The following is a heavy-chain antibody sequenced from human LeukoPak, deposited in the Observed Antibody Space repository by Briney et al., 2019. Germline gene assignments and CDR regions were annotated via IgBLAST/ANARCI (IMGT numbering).Heavy chain of an antibody. D-gene: IGHD2-2*01. CDR3: AKDLGYQLPPNWFDP. Sequence: GGSLRLSCAASGFTFSTYSMNWVRQAPGKGLEWVSYISSRSDTLYYADSVEGRFTISRDNAKNSLYLQMNSLRAEDTAVYYCAKDLGYQLPPNWFDPWGQGTLVTVSS. J-gene: IGHJ5*02. V-gene: IGHV3-48*01. CDR2: ISSRSDTL. CDR1: GFTFSTYS.